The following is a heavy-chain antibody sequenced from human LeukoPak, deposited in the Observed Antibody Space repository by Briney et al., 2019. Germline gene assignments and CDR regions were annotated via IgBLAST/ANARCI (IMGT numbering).Heavy chain of an antibody. CDR1: GFTFSSYA. Sequence: GGSLRLSCAASGFTFSSYAMHWVRQAPGKGLEYVSAISSNGGSTYCANSVKGRFTISRDNSKNTLYLQMGSQRAEDMAVYYCARGPYCSSTSCSTYYYYYMDVWGKGTTVTVSS. CDR2: ISSNGGST. V-gene: IGHV3-64*01. J-gene: IGHJ6*03. CDR3: ARGPYCSSTSCSTYYYYYMDV. D-gene: IGHD2-2*01.